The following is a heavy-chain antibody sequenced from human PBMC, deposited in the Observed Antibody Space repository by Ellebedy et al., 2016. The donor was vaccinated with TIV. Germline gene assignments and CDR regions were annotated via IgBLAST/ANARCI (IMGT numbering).Heavy chain of an antibody. CDR1: GGSISSSSYY. J-gene: IGHJ4*02. V-gene: IGHV4-39*01. Sequence: SETLSLXCTVSGGSISSSSYYWGWIRQPPGKGLEWIGSIYYSGSTYYNPSLKSRVTISVDTSKNQFSLKLSSVTAADTAVYYCARHRLWFGELFESYFDYWGQGTLVTVSS. D-gene: IGHD3-10*01. CDR2: IYYSGST. CDR3: ARHRLWFGELFESYFDY.